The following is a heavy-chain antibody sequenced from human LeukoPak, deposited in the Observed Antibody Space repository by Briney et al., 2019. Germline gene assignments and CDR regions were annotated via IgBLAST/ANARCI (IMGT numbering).Heavy chain of an antibody. J-gene: IGHJ5*02. CDR3: ARELSLGYCSSTSCGSNWFDP. V-gene: IGHV1-2*02. CDR2: INPNSGGT. CDR1: GYTFTGYY. D-gene: IGHD2-2*01. Sequence: ASVKVSCKASGYTFTGYYMHWLRQAPGQGLEWMGWINPNSGGTNYAQKFQGRVTMTRDTSISTAYMELSRLRSDDTAVYYCARELSLGYCSSTSCGSNWFDPWGQGTLVTVSS.